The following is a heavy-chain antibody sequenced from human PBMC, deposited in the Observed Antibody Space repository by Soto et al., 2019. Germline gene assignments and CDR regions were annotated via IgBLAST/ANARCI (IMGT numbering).Heavy chain of an antibody. CDR1: GFSFSDYG. V-gene: IGHV3-23*01. Sequence: EIQLLESGGGLARPGGSLRPSCVASGFSFSDYGMSWVRQSPQKTLEWVASISGNKMTTFYPDSVKGRFFISRDNCDIPPQLQMNFLRDYDTAIYYCANRQLNTTTSLSDYWGQGVQVTVSS. D-gene: IGHD1-1*01. J-gene: IGHJ1*01. CDR3: ANRQLNTTTSLSDY. CDR2: ISGNKMTT.